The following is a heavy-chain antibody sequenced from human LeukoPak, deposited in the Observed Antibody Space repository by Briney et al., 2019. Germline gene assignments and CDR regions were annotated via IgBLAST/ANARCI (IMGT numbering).Heavy chain of an antibody. CDR2: IYYSGST. CDR1: GGSISSSSYY. Sequence: SETLSLTCTVSGGSISSSSYYWGWIRQPPGKGLEWIGSIYYSGSTYYNPSLKSRVTISVDTSKNQFSLKLSSVTAADTAVYYCARHHRNYYGSGSYSDYWGQGTLVTVSS. CDR3: ARHHRNYYGSGSYSDY. D-gene: IGHD3-10*01. V-gene: IGHV4-39*01. J-gene: IGHJ4*02.